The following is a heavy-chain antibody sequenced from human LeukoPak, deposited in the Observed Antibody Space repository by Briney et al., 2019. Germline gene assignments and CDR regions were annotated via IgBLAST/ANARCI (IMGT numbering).Heavy chain of an antibody. J-gene: IGHJ4*02. CDR2: ISAYNGNT. Sequence: ASVKVSCKASGYSFTGYYMHWVRQAPGQGLEWMGWISAYNGNTNYAQKLQGRVTMTTDTSTSTAYMELRSLRSDDTAVYYCARTPSGGSCYDYWGQGTLVTVSS. D-gene: IGHD2-15*01. CDR1: GYSFTGYY. V-gene: IGHV1-18*04. CDR3: ARTPSGGSCYDY.